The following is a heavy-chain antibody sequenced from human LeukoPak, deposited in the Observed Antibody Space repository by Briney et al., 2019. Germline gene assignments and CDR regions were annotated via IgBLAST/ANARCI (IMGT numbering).Heavy chain of an antibody. D-gene: IGHD6-13*01. Sequence: GGSLRLSCAASGFTFSEFGMNWVRQAPGKGLEWVSYTTSSSSTTRYAESVKGRFTITRDNAKNTLYLQMNSLRADDTAVYYCTRGGAAGTFDCWGQGTLVTVSS. J-gene: IGHJ4*02. CDR3: TRGGAAGTFDC. V-gene: IGHV3-48*04. CDR1: GFTFSEFG. CDR2: TTSSSSTT.